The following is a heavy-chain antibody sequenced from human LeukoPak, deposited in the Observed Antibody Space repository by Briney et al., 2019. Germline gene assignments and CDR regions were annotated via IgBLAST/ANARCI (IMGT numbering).Heavy chain of an antibody. CDR1: GFTFSSYG. J-gene: IGHJ4*02. CDR2: ISYDGSNK. Sequence: PGRSLRLSCAASGFTFSSYGMHWVRQAPGKGLEWVAVISYDGSNKYYADSVKGRFTISRDNSKNTLYLQMNSLRAEDTAVYYCAKGMVVAAKLLNFDYWGQGTLVTVSS. CDR3: AKGMVVAAKLLNFDY. D-gene: IGHD2-15*01. V-gene: IGHV3-30*18.